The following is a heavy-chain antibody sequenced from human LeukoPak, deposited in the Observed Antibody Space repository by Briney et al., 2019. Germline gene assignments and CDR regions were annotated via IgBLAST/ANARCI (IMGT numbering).Heavy chain of an antibody. CDR2: IKYDGNIK. CDR3: AKSSFDC. V-gene: IGHV3-30*02. CDR1: GFTFSSYD. J-gene: IGHJ4*02. Sequence: GGSLRLSCAASGFTFSSYDMHWVRQAPGQGLEWVAFIKYDGNIKYYADSVKGRFTISRDNSKNTVYLQMNSLRAEDTAVYYCAKSSFDCWGQGTLVTVSS.